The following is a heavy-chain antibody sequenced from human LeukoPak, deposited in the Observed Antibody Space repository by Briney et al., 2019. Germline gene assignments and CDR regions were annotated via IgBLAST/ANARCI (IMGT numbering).Heavy chain of an antibody. Sequence: GGSLRLSCPASGFTFSSYSMNWVRQAPGKGLEWVSSISSSSSYIYYADSVKGRFTISRDNAKNSLYLQMNSLRAEDTAVYYCARESTGRYFDYWGQGTLVTVSS. CDR2: ISSSSSYI. V-gene: IGHV3-21*01. CDR1: GFTFSSYS. J-gene: IGHJ4*02. CDR3: ARESTGRYFDY. D-gene: IGHD4-11*01.